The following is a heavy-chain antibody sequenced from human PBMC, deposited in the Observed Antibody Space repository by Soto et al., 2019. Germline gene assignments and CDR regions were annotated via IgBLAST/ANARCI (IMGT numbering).Heavy chain of an antibody. D-gene: IGHD6-6*01. CDR2: IYWDDDK. CDR1: GFSLSTDDVG. J-gene: IGHJ4*02. Sequence: SGPTLVNPTQTLTLTCTFSGFSLSTDDVGVGWIRQPPGKALDWLAVIYWDDDKRYSPSLKSRLTITKDTSKNQVLLTMTNMDPVDTATYFCARSKYSISSFDYWGQGALVTVPS. V-gene: IGHV2-5*02. CDR3: ARSKYSISSFDY.